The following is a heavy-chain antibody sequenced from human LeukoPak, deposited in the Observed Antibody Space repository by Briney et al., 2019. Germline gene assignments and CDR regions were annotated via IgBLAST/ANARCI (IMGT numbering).Heavy chain of an antibody. V-gene: IGHV5-51*01. D-gene: IGHD3-16*01. J-gene: IGHJ4*02. CDR2: IYPGDSDT. Sequence: PGESLKISCKGSGYSFTSYWIGWVRQMPGKGLEWMGIIYPGDSDTRYCPSFQGQVTISADKSISTAYLQWSSLKASDTAMYYCARHTDWVRPRIDYWGQGTLVTVSS. CDR3: ARHTDWVRPRIDY. CDR1: GYSFTSYW.